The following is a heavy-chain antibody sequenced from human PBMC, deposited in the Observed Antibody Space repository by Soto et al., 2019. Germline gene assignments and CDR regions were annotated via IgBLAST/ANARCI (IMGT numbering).Heavy chain of an antibody. CDR1: GYSFTSYW. CDR2: IYPGDSDT. V-gene: IGHV5-51*01. CDR3: ARPRYSSSWTDAFDI. Sequence: PGESLKLSCKGSGYSFTSYWIGWVRQMPGKGLEWMGIIYPGDSDTRYSPSFQGQVTISADKSISTAYLQWSSLKASDTAMYYCARPRYSSSWTDAFDIWGQGTMVTVSS. D-gene: IGHD6-13*01. J-gene: IGHJ3*02.